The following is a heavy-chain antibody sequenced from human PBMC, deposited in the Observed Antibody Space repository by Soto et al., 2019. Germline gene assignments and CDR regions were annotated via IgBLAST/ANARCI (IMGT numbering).Heavy chain of an antibody. CDR2: IYSSGST. CDR1: GFSVDNKY. CDR3: ARERDTSGYILAY. D-gene: IGHD3-22*01. Sequence: GGSLRLSCVVSGFSVDNKYMTWVRQAPGKGLEWVSVIYSSGSTYYADSVKGRFTISRDNSKNTLYLQMNSLRAEDTAVYYCARERDTSGYILAYWGQGTLVTVSS. J-gene: IGHJ4*02. V-gene: IGHV3-53*01.